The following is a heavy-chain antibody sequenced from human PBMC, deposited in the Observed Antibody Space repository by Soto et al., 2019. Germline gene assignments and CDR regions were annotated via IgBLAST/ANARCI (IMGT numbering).Heavy chain of an antibody. Sequence: GGSLRLSCAASGFTVSSDYMSWVRQAPGKGLDWVSVIYSGGTTYYADSVKGRFTISRDNSKNTVYLQMNSLRAEDTAVYYCARGAYNLYYDLDVWGQGTTVTVSS. J-gene: IGHJ6*02. V-gene: IGHV3-66*01. CDR2: IYSGGTT. CDR1: GFTVSSDY. D-gene: IGHD1-1*01. CDR3: ARGAYNLYYDLDV.